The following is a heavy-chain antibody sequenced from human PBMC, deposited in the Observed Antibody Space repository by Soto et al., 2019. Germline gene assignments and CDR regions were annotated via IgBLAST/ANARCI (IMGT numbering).Heavy chain of an antibody. V-gene: IGHV3-21*01. Sequence: EVQLVESGGGLVKPGGSLRLSCAASGFTFSSYSMNWVRQAPGKGLEWVSSISSSSSYIYYADSVKGRFTISRDNAKNSLYLQMNSLRAEDTAVYYCARAPRVLRFLEWPAPHFDYWGQGTLVTVSS. D-gene: IGHD3-3*01. CDR3: ARAPRVLRFLEWPAPHFDY. CDR2: ISSSSSYI. J-gene: IGHJ4*02. CDR1: GFTFSSYS.